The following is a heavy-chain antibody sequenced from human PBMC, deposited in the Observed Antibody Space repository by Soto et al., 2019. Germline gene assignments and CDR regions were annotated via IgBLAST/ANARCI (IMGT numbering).Heavy chain of an antibody. CDR3: ERTNAFDI. CDR2: MRQDGGET. V-gene: IGHV3-7*04. J-gene: IGHJ3*02. CDR1: GFTFSNHW. Sequence: EVQLVESGGGLVQPGGSLRLSCAGSGFTFSNHWMNLVRQAPGKGLEWVANMRQDGGETHYVDSVKGRFTISRDNAKNSLYLQMNSLRAEDTALYYCERTNAFDIWGQGTMVTVSS.